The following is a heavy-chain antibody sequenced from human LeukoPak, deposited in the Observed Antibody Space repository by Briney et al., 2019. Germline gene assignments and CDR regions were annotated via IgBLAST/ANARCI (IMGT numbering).Heavy chain of an antibody. CDR1: GGSISSSNW. Sequence: SGTLSLTCAVSGGSISSSNWWGWVRQPPGKGREWMGEIYHSGSTNYNPSLKSRVTISVDKSKNQFSLKLSSVTAADTAVYYCASQGDYYYYGMDVWGKGTTVTVSP. J-gene: IGHJ6*04. CDR2: IYHSGST. CDR3: ASQGDYYYYGMDV. V-gene: IGHV4-4*02.